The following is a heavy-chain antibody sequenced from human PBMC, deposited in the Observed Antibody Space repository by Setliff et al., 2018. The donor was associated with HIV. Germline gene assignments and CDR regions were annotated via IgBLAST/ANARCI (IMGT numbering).Heavy chain of an antibody. CDR3: ARDLGSSWYFSH. Sequence: PSETLSLTCAVSGGSISNSHWWSWVRQPPGKGLEWIGSVYYSGSTYYNPSLKSRVIISLDTSKKQVSLKVTSVTAADTAVYYCARDLGSSWYFSHWGQGTLVTVSS. J-gene: IGHJ4*02. D-gene: IGHD6-13*01. CDR2: VYYSGST. CDR1: GGSISNSHW. V-gene: IGHV4-4*02.